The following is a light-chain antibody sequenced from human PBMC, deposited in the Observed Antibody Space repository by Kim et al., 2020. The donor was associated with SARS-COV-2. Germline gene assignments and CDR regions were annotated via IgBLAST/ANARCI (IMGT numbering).Light chain of an antibody. Sequence: LSPGERATLTCRTSQGVSTYLAWYQQRPGQAPRLLIFGASSRATGIPDRFSGSGFGTDFTLTISRLEPEDLAVYYCQQYDSSPRTFGQGTKVDIK. V-gene: IGKV3-20*01. CDR2: GAS. CDR1: QGVSTY. CDR3: QQYDSSPRT. J-gene: IGKJ1*01.